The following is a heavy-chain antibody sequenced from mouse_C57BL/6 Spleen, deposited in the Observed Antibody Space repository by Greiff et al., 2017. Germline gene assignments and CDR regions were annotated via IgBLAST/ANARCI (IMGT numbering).Heavy chain of an antibody. Sequence: VQLQQSGAELMKPGASVKLSCKATGYTFTGYWIEWVKQRPGHGLEWIGEILPGSGSTNYNEKFKGKATFTADTSSNTAYMQLSSLTTEDSAIYYCARTFITTVVAHWYFDGWGTGTTVTVSS. CDR1: GYTFTGYW. J-gene: IGHJ1*03. D-gene: IGHD1-1*01. V-gene: IGHV1-9*01. CDR2: ILPGSGST. CDR3: ARTFITTVVAHWYFDG.